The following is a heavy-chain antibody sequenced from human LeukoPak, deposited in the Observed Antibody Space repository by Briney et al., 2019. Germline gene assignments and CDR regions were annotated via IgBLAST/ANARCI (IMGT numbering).Heavy chain of an antibody. CDR1: GGSFSSYY. D-gene: IGHD2-15*01. Sequence: SETLSLTCAVYGGSFSSYYWSWIRQSPGKGLEWIAEINHRGDTNYNPSLKSRVTISVDTSKNQLSLKLSSVTAADMALYYCARASDCGGGSCYPYHYYYMDVWGKGTTVTVSS. CDR2: INHRGDT. CDR3: ARASDCGGGSCYPYHYYYMDV. V-gene: IGHV4-34*01. J-gene: IGHJ6*03.